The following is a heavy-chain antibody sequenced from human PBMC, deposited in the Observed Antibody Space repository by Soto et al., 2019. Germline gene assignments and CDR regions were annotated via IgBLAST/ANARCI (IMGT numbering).Heavy chain of an antibody. Sequence: QVQLVQSGAEVKKPGSSVKVSCKASGGTFSSYAISWVRQAPGQGLEWMGGIIPIFGTANYAQKFQGRVTITADESTSTAYMELSSLRSEGTAVYYGARGKTYYDFWSGARVSLGYNWFDPWGQGTLVTVSS. CDR1: GGTFSSYA. CDR2: IIPIFGTA. V-gene: IGHV1-69*01. CDR3: ARGKTYYDFWSGARVSLGYNWFDP. J-gene: IGHJ5*02. D-gene: IGHD3-3*01.